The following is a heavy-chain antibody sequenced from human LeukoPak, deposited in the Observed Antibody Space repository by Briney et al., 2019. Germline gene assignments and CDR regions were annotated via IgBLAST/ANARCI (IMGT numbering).Heavy chain of an antibody. CDR3: ARGRRHQLLLRGWFGP. D-gene: IGHD2-2*01. V-gene: IGHV4-34*01. CDR1: GGSFSGYY. Sequence: SETLSLTCAVYGGSFSGYYWSWIRQPPGKGLEWIGEINHSGSTNYNPSLKSRVTISVDTSKNQFSLKLSSVTAADTAVYYCARGRRHQLLLRGWFGPWGQGTLVTVSS. CDR2: INHSGST. J-gene: IGHJ5*02.